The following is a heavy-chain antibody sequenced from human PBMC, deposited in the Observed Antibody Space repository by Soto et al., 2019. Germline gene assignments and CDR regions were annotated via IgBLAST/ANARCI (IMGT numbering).Heavy chain of an antibody. CDR2: TYYRSKWYN. V-gene: IGHV6-1*01. Sequence: TLSLSYDLCVGSVSRNRGSSNRIRQSPSRGLEWLGRTYYRSKWYNDYAVSVKSRITINPDTSKNQFSLQLNSVTPEDTAVYYCEGGVVNRSSSALLEYWGQGTLVTVSS. CDR3: EGGVVNRSSSALLEY. J-gene: IGHJ4*02. CDR1: VGSVSRNRGS. D-gene: IGHD6-6*01.